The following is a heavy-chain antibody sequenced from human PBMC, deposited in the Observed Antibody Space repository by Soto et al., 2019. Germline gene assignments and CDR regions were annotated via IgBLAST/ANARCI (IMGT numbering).Heavy chain of an antibody. CDR2: IYYSGST. J-gene: IGHJ6*02. CDR1: GGSISSGGYY. CDR3: ARVLGYCSGGSCRSGYYYGMDV. V-gene: IGHV4-31*11. D-gene: IGHD2-15*01. Sequence: SETLSLTCAVSGGSISSGGYYWSWIRQHPGKGLEWIGYIYYSGSTYYNPSLKSRVTISVDTSKNQFSLKLSSVTAADTAVYYCARVLGYCSGGSCRSGYYYGMDVWGQGTTVTVSS.